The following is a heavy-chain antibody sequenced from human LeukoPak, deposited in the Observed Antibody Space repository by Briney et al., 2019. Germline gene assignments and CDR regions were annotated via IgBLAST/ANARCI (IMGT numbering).Heavy chain of an antibody. V-gene: IGHV1-8*01. J-gene: IGHJ5*02. CDR2: MNPNSGNT. CDR3: ARGGYCSGGSCYRNWFDP. CDR1: GYTFTSYD. Sequence: ASVKVSCKASGYTFTSYDINWVGQATGQGLEWMGGMNPNSGNTGYAQKFQGRVTMTRNTSISTAYMELSSLRSEDTAVYYCARGGYCSGGSCYRNWFDPWGQGTLVTVSS. D-gene: IGHD2-15*01.